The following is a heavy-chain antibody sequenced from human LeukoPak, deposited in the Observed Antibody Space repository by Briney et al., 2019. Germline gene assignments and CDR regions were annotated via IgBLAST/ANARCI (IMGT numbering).Heavy chain of an antibody. CDR1: GGSISSYY. J-gene: IGHJ4*02. CDR2: IYYSGST. Sequence: SETLSLTCTVSGGSISSYYWSWIRQPPGKGLEWIGYIYYSGSTNYNPSLKSRVTMSVDTSKNQFSLKLSSVTAADTAVYYCARGGRYGSGSSIFDYWGQGTLVTVSS. CDR3: ARGGRYGSGSSIFDY. D-gene: IGHD3-10*01. V-gene: IGHV4-59*12.